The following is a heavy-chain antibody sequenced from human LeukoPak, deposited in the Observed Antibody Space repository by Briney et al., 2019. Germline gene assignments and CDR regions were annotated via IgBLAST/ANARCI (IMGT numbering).Heavy chain of an antibody. CDR3: AKDIHDYVWGSYRHGGFDY. V-gene: IGHV3-9*01. CDR1: GFTFDDYA. J-gene: IGHJ4*02. CDR2: ISWNSGSI. Sequence: GGSLRLSCAASGFTFDDYAMHWVRQAPGKGLEWVSGISWNSGSIGYADSVKGRFTISRDNAKNSLYLQMNSLRAEDTALYYCAKDIHDYVWGSYRHGGFDYWGQGTLVTVSP. D-gene: IGHD3-16*02.